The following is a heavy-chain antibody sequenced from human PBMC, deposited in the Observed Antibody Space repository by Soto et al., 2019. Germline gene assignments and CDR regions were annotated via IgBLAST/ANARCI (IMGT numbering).Heavy chain of an antibody. V-gene: IGHV3-23*01. J-gene: IGHJ4*02. Sequence: EVQLLESGGGLVQPGGSLRLSCAASGFTFSSYAMSWVRQAPGKGLEWVSAISGSGISTYYAGSVKGRFTISRDNSKNTLYLQMNSLRAEDTAAYYCAKEVGYSSGWSEFDYWGQGTLVTVSS. CDR2: ISGSGIST. CDR1: GFTFSSYA. D-gene: IGHD6-19*01. CDR3: AKEVGYSSGWSEFDY.